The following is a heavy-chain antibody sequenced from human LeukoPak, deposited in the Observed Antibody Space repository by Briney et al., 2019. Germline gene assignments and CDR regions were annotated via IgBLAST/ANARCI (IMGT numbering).Heavy chain of an antibody. CDR2: ISYSGSI. D-gene: IGHD3-9*01. J-gene: IGHJ4*02. CDR3: ARGFDWLLSSYFDY. V-gene: IGHV4-61*01. Sequence: SETLSLTCTVSGGSVSSGSYYWSWIRQPPGKGLEWIGYISYSGSINYNPSLKSRVTISVDTSKNQFSLKLSSVTAADTAVYYCARGFDWLLSSYFDYWGQGTLVAVSS. CDR1: GGSVSSGSYY.